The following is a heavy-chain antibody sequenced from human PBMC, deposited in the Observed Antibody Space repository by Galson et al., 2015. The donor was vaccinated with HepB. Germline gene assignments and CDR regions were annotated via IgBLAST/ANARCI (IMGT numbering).Heavy chain of an antibody. J-gene: IGHJ6*03. Sequence: SLRLSCAASGFTFSTYATSWVRQAPGKGLEWVSSIAATDSRRYYADSVKGQFTISRDNSKNVLYLQMNSLRAEDTGVYHCAKDRADIVASDYIDFWGKGTPVTVS. CDR1: GFTFSTYA. CDR3: AKDRADIVASDYIDF. CDR2: IAATDSRR. V-gene: IGHV3-23*01. D-gene: IGHD2-15*01.